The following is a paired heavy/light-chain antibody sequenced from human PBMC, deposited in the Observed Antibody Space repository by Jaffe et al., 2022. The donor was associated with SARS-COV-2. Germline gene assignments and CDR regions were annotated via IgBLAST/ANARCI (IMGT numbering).Heavy chain of an antibody. V-gene: IGHV1-2*02. CDR2: INPNSGGT. D-gene: IGHD3-22*01. J-gene: IGHJ4*02. CDR1: GYTFTGYY. Sequence: QVLLVQSGAEVKKPGASVKVSCKVSGYTFTGYYLHWVRQAPGQGLEWMGWINPNSGGTKYTQKFQGRVTMTRDTSISTAYMELSRLTSDDTAVYYCARGLHSSGSYSGSSDYWGQGTLVTVSS. CDR3: ARGLHSSGSYSGSSDY.
Light chain of an antibody. J-gene: IGKJ3*01. CDR3: QQYGNSPLA. CDR1: QSVTSNY. CDR2: DAY. Sequence: ETVLTQSPGTLSLSPGEGATLSCRASQSVTSNYLAWYQQKPGQAPRLLIYDAYRRATGIPDRFSGSGSGTDFTLTISRLEPEDFALYYCQQYGNSPLAFGPGTKVDIK. V-gene: IGKV3-20*01.